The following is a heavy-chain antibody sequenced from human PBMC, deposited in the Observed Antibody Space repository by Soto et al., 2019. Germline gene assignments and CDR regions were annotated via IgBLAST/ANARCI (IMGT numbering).Heavy chain of an antibody. Sequence: QVQLVQSGAEVKKPGASVKVSCKASGYTFTNYGIAWVRQAPGQGLEWMGWISPYSGKTDYRQNLQGRVTMTADTSTTTAYMELRSLRSDDTAVYYCTRDRLTLTTSLIFDFWGQGTLVIVSS. CDR3: TRDRLTLTTSLIFDF. V-gene: IGHV1-18*01. CDR1: GYTFTNYG. CDR2: ISPYSGKT. J-gene: IGHJ4*02. D-gene: IGHD3-9*01.